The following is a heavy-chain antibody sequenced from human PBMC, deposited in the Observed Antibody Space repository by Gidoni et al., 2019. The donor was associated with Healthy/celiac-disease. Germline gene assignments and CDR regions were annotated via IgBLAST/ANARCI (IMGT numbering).Heavy chain of an antibody. J-gene: IGHJ3*02. CDR1: GFPFSSYG. V-gene: IGHV3-30*18. CDR2: ISYDGSKK. Sequence: QVQLVESGGGVVQPGRSLRLSCAASGFPFSSYGMHWVRQAPGKGLEWVAVISYDGSKKYYADSVKGRFTIARDNSKNTLYLQMNSLRAEDTAVYYCAKDLGRTGGPDAFDIWGQGTMVTVSS. D-gene: IGHD7-27*01. CDR3: AKDLGRTGGPDAFDI.